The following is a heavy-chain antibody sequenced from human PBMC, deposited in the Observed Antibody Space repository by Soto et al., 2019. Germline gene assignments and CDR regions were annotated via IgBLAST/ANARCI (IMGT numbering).Heavy chain of an antibody. J-gene: IGHJ4*02. CDR3: AKHLIGGRLQSPFDL. CDR1: GFSFGTYT. V-gene: IGHV3-23*01. D-gene: IGHD3-3*02. CDR2: LSDSVGTT. Sequence: PGVSLRLSCAVSGFSFGTYTVNWVRQAPGTGLEWVSGLSDSVGTTHYAYSVKGRFTISRDKSKNTLYLQMNNLRAEDTAVYYCAKHLIGGRLQSPFDLWGQGTQVTVSS.